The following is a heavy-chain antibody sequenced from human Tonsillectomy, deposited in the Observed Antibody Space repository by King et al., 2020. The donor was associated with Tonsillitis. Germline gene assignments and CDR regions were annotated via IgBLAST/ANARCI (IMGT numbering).Heavy chain of an antibody. CDR2: ISSTSSSI. V-gene: IGHV3-48*01. CDR3: ARDPMTPVVMVDY. Sequence: VQLVESGGGLVQPGGSLRLSCAASGFTFRSYSMNWVRQAPGKGLEWISYISSTSSSIYYADSVKGRFTISRDNAKNSLYLQMNSLRAEDTAVYYCARDPMTPVVMVDYWGQGTLVTVSS. D-gene: IGHD4-23*01. J-gene: IGHJ4*02. CDR1: GFTFRSYS.